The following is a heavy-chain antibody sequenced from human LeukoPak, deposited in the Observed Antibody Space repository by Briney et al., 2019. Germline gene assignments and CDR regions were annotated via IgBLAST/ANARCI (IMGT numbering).Heavy chain of an antibody. CDR2: IWYDGSNK. CDR1: GFTFSSYG. CDR3: ARGRRGSSWYLGWFDP. V-gene: IGHV3-33*01. J-gene: IGHJ5*02. D-gene: IGHD6-13*01. Sequence: GRSLRLSCAASGFTFSSYGMHWVRQAPGKGLEWVAVIWYDGSNKYYADSVKGRFTISRDNSKNTLYLQMSSLRAEDTAVYYCARGRRGSSWYLGWFDPWGQGTLVTVSS.